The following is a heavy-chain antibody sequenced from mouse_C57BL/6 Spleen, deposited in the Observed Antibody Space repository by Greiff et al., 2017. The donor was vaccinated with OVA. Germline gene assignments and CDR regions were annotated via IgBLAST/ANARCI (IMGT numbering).Heavy chain of an antibody. V-gene: IGHV1-15*01. CDR2: IDPETGGT. Sequence: VQLQQSGAELVRPGASVTLSCKASGYTFTDYEMHWVKQTPVHGLEWIGAIDPETGGTAYNQKFKGKSILTADKSSSTAYMELRSLTSEDSAVYYGTRNYGSSDEAYWGQGTLVTVSA. D-gene: IGHD1-1*01. CDR3: TRNYGSSDEAY. J-gene: IGHJ3*01. CDR1: GYTFTDYE.